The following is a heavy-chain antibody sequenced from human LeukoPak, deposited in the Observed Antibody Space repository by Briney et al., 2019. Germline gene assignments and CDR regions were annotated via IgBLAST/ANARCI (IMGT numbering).Heavy chain of an antibody. V-gene: IGHV4-61*02. CDR1: GGSINSGGNY. CDR2: IYTSGST. D-gene: IGHD6-13*01. J-gene: IGHJ4*02. CDR3: AAAGTFDY. Sequence: SQTLSLTCTVSGGSINSGGNYWSWIRQHPGKGLEWIGRIYTSGSTNYNPSLKSRVTMSVDTSKNQFSLKLSSVTAADTAVYHVAAAGTFDYWGQGTLVTVSS.